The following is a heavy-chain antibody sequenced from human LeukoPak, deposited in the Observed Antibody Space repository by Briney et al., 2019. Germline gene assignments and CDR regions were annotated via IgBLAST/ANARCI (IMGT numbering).Heavy chain of an antibody. J-gene: IGHJ4*02. CDR3: ARVVLANYDFWSGYYGVRPYFDY. Sequence: ASVKVSCKASGYTFTSYYMHWVRQAPGQGLEWMGWISAYNGNTNYAQKLQGRVTMTTDTSTSTAYMELRSLRSDDTAVYYCARVVLANYDFWSGYYGVRPYFDYWGQGTLVTVSS. CDR2: ISAYNGNT. V-gene: IGHV1-18*04. CDR1: GYTFTSYY. D-gene: IGHD3-3*01.